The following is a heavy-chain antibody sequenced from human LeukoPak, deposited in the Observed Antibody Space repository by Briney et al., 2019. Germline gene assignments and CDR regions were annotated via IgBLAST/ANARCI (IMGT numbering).Heavy chain of an antibody. V-gene: IGHV3-11*01. CDR2: INRGGTNT. CDR3: ARDGAGLDP. J-gene: IGHJ5*02. Sequence: PGGSLRLSCAASGFIFSDYYMSWIRQAPGKGLEWISYINRGGTNTHYAYSVRGRFSISRDNAKNSLFLQMNSLSAEDTAIYYCARDGAGLDPWGQGVLVTVSS. CDR1: GFIFSDYY.